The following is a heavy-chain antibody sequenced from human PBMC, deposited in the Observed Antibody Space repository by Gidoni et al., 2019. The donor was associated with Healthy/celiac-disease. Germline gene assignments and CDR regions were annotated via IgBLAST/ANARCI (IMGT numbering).Heavy chain of an antibody. D-gene: IGHD2-8*01. Sequence: EVPLVESGGGLVQPGGSLRLSCAASGFTFSSYWMSWVRPAPGKGLEWVANIKQDGSEKYYVDSVKGRFTISRDNAKNSLYLQMNSLRAEDTAVYYCARDLWAGYYPQFDYWGQGTLVTVSS. J-gene: IGHJ4*02. CDR3: ARDLWAGYYPQFDY. CDR1: GFTFSSYW. CDR2: IKQDGSEK. V-gene: IGHV3-7*01.